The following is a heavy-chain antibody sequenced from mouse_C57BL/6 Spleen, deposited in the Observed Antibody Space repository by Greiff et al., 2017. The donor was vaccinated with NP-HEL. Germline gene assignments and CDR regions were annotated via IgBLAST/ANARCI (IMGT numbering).Heavy chain of an antibody. CDR1: GFTFSDYY. D-gene: IGHD2-10*02. Sequence: EVQLVESEGGLVQPGSSMKLSCTASGFTFSDYYMAWVRQVPEKGLEWVANINYDGSSTYYLDSLKSRFIISRDNAKNILYLQMSSLKSEDTATYYCAREGPRDYFDYWGQGTTLTVSS. V-gene: IGHV5-16*01. J-gene: IGHJ2*01. CDR2: INYDGSST. CDR3: AREGPRDYFDY.